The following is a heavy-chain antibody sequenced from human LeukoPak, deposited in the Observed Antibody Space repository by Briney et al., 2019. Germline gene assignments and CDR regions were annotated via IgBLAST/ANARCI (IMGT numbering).Heavy chain of an antibody. V-gene: IGHV4-39*01. D-gene: IGHD3-22*01. CDR2: IYYSGST. CDR3: ARLETYDSTLDY. Sequence: KASETLSLTCTVSGDSVTTSSYYWGWIRQPPGKGLEWIGNIYYSGSTYYNPSLKSRVTISVDTSKNQFSLWLSSVTAADTAVYYCARLETYDSTLDYWGQGTLVTVSS. CDR1: GDSVTTSSYY. J-gene: IGHJ4*02.